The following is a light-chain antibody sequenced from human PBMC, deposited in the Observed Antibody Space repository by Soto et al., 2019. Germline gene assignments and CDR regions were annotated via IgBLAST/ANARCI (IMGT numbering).Light chain of an antibody. CDR2: DIS. J-gene: IGKJ4*01. CDR3: QQRSAWPLT. CDR1: QSVGTL. Sequence: EIVLTQSPASLSCFPGERPTLSCRPSQSVGTLFACYQKKPAQGPRLAIYDISKRATGVPARFCGSGFGTDFTLTISSLEPEDFAVYFCQQRSAWPLTFGGGTKVEI. V-gene: IGKV3-11*01.